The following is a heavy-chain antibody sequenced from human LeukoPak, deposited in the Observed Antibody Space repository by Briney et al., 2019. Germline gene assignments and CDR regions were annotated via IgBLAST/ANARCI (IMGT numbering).Heavy chain of an antibody. J-gene: IGHJ4*02. D-gene: IGHD6-6*01. CDR1: GFSIDDFG. CDR3: VKDAGRAARPWHFDS. CDR2: MNYNGNDL. Sequence: PGGSLRLSCAASGFSIDDFGMHWVRQGPGKGLEWVSGMNYNGNDLGYADSVKGRFTISRDNANNVLHLQMDSVRPEDSGFYYCVKDAGRAARPWHFDSWGQGTQIIVSS. V-gene: IGHV3-9*01.